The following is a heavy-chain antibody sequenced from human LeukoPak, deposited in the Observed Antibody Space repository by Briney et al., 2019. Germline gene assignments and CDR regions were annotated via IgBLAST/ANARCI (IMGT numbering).Heavy chain of an antibody. CDR3: ARLSSWYYFDY. Sequence: GGSLRLSCAASGFTFDDYGMSWVRQAPGKGLEWVSGINWNGGSTGYADSVKGRFTISRDNSKNTLYPQMNSLRAEDTAVYYCARLSSWYYFDYWGQGTLVTVSS. V-gene: IGHV3-20*04. D-gene: IGHD6-13*01. CDR1: GFTFDDYG. J-gene: IGHJ4*02. CDR2: INWNGGST.